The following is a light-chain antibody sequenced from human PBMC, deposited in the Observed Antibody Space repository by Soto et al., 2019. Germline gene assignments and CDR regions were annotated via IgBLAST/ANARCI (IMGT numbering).Light chain of an antibody. CDR1: QSISNW. CDR3: QRYDSFRT. CDR2: KAS. J-gene: IGKJ1*01. Sequence: DIQVTQSPPTLSASVGDRFAVTCRASQSISNWLAWYQQKPGKVPKLLIYKASTLESGVPSRFSGSASGTEFTLTISSLQPDDFATYYCQRYDSFRTFGQGTKVDIK. V-gene: IGKV1-5*03.